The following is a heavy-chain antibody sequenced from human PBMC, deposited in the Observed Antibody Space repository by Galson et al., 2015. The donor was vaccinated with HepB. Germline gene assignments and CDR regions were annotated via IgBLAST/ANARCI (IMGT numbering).Heavy chain of an antibody. J-gene: IGHJ4*02. V-gene: IGHV1-18*01. CDR3: ARVSTYYDFWSGYYDY. CDR1: GYTFTSYG. CDR2: ISAYNGNT. D-gene: IGHD3-3*01. Sequence: SVKVSCKASGYTFTSYGISWVRQAPGQGLEWMGWISAYNGNTNYAQKLQGRVTMTTDTSTSTAYMELRSLRSDDTAVYYCARVSTYYDFWSGYYDYWGQGTLVTVSS.